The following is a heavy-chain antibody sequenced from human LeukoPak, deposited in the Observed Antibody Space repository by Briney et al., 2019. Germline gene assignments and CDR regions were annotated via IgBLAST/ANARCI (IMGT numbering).Heavy chain of an antibody. D-gene: IGHD4-17*01. V-gene: IGHV3-48*03. CDR2: ISSSGSTI. CDR1: GFTFSSYE. Sequence: GGSLRLSCAASGFTFSSYEMNWVRQAPGEGLEWVSYISSSGSTIYYADSVKGRFTISRDNAKNSLYLQMNSLRAEDTAVYYCARDLSPYGDYRQRYFDYWGQGTLVTVSS. J-gene: IGHJ4*02. CDR3: ARDLSPYGDYRQRYFDY.